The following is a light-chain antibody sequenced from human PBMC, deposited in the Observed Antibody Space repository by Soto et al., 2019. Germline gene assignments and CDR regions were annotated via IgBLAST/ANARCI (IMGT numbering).Light chain of an antibody. CDR1: QSISSW. CDR2: KAS. J-gene: IGKJ1*01. CDR3: QQYNSYSRT. Sequence: DIPMTQSPSTLSASVGDRVTITCRASQSISSWLAWYQQKPGKAPTLLIYKASSLESGVPSRFSGSGSGTEFTLTISSLQTDDFATYYCQQYNSYSRTFGQGTKVEIK. V-gene: IGKV1-5*03.